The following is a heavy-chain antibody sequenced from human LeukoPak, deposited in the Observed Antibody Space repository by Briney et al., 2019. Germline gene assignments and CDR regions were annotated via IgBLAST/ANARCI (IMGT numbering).Heavy chain of an antibody. CDR3: ARFGDMITFGGVIADDAFDI. J-gene: IGHJ3*02. Sequence: SETLSLTCAVYGGSFSGYYWSWIRQPPGKGLEWIGEINHSGSTNYNPSLKSRVTISVDTSKNQFSLKLSSVTAADTAVYYCARFGDMITFGGVIADDAFDIWGQGTMVTVSS. D-gene: IGHD3-16*02. CDR1: GGSFSGYY. V-gene: IGHV4-34*01. CDR2: INHSGST.